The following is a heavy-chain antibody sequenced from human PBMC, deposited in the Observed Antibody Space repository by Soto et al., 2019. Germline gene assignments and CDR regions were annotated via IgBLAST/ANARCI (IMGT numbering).Heavy chain of an antibody. D-gene: IGHD1-1*01. CDR2: TYYMSNFYN. CDR3: ARANWMDGGYYYGMDV. CDR1: GNHVSRKLCP. J-gene: IGHJ6*02. V-gene: IGHV6-1*01. Sequence: QPLSHPLARSGNHVSRKLCPFSSINQSQSRGLELLGRTYYMSNFYNHYPPSVKSRLTINPDTAKNHCALQLKSGTPDDTGVYYCARANWMDGGYYYGMDVWGQGITVTVSS.